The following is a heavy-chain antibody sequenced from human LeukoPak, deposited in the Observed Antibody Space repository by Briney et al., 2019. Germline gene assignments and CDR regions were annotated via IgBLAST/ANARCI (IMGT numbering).Heavy chain of an antibody. CDR2: IYDSGST. CDR3: ARGVSNYVDY. Sequence: SETLSLTCTVSGGSIRSSYYYWGWIRQPPGKGLEWIGSIYDSGSTYYNPSLKSRVTISVDTSKNQFSLKLSSVTAADTAVYYCARGVSNYVDYWGQGTLVTVSS. V-gene: IGHV4-39*07. CDR1: GGSIRSSYYY. D-gene: IGHD3-3*01. J-gene: IGHJ4*02.